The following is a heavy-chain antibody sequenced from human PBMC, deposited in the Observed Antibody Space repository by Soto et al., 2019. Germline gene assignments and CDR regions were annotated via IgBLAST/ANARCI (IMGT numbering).Heavy chain of an antibody. Sequence: GESLKISCNGSGYSFTSYWISWVRQMPGKGLEWMGRIDPSDSYTNYSPSFQGHVTISADKSISTAYLQWSSLKASDTAMYYCARHETSYGYSYYGMDVWGQGTTVTVSS. CDR1: GYSFTSYW. J-gene: IGHJ6*02. D-gene: IGHD5-18*01. V-gene: IGHV5-10-1*01. CDR3: ARHETSYGYSYYGMDV. CDR2: IDPSDSYT.